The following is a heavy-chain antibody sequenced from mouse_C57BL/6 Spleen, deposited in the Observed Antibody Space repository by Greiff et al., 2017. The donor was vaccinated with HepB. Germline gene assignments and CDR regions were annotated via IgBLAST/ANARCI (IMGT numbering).Heavy chain of an antibody. Sequence: VQLQQSGAELVRPGASVKLSCTASGFTIKDYYMHWVKQRPEQGLEWIGRIDPEDGDTEYASKFQGKATMTADTSSSTAYLQLSSLTSEDTAVYYCTKKDTAVVAAKDYWGQGTTLTVSS. CDR1: GFTIKDYY. J-gene: IGHJ2*01. CDR2: IDPEDGDT. CDR3: TKKDTAVVAAKDY. V-gene: IGHV14-1*01. D-gene: IGHD1-1*01.